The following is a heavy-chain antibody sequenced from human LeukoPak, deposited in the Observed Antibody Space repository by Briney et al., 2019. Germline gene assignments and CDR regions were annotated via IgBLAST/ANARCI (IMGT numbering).Heavy chain of an antibody. D-gene: IGHD4-17*01. CDR1: GFNFADHA. CDR2: IRSKTYSETT. J-gene: IGHJ5*02. V-gene: IGHV3-49*04. CDR3: TTSLRGGDYSSWFDP. Sequence: GGSLRLSCTASGFNFADHAMTWVRQAPGKGLEWVGFIRSKTYSETTQYAASVKGRFFISRDDSKSVAYLQMNSLKTEDTAVYYCTTSLRGGDYSSWFDPWGQGTLVTVSS.